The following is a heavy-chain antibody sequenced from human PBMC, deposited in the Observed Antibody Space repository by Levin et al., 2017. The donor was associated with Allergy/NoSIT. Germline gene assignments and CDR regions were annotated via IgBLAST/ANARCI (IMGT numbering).Heavy chain of an antibody. Sequence: GESLKISCAASGFTFSSYWMSWVRQAPGKGLEWVANIKQDATEKYYVDSVKGRFTISRDNAKNSLYLQMNSLRAEDTAVYYCARGFDSDSSGYFPPEFDYWGQGTLVTVSS. J-gene: IGHJ4*02. CDR1: GFTFSSYW. CDR3: ARGFDSDSSGYFPPEFDY. V-gene: IGHV3-7*01. D-gene: IGHD3-22*01. CDR2: IKQDATEK.